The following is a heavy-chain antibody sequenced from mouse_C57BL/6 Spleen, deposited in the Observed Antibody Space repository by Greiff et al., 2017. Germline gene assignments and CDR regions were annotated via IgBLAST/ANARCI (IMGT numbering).Heavy chain of an antibody. CDR3: AREGNYHVNYAMDY. V-gene: IGHV1-22*01. J-gene: IGHJ4*01. Sequence: VQLQQSGPELVKPGASVKMSCKASGYTFTDYNMHWVKQSHGKSLEWIGYINPNNGGTSYNQKFKGKATLTVNKSSSTAYMELRSLTSEDSAVYYCAREGNYHVNYAMDYWGQGTSVTVSS. D-gene: IGHD2-1*01. CDR2: INPNNGGT. CDR1: GYTFTDYN.